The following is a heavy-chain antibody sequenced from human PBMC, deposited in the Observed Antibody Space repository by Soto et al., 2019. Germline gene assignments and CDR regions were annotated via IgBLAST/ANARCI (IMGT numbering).Heavy chain of an antibody. V-gene: IGHV3-48*01. D-gene: IGHD3-16*02. J-gene: IGHJ5*02. CDR2: ISGGGGLI. CDR3: ARVLDYDYVWGSYPLNWFDP. CDR1: GFTFSDHD. Sequence: PGGSLRLSCATSGFTFSDHDMNWVRQAPGTGLEWISYISGGGGLIYYADSVKGRFTISRDNAKNSLYLQMNSLRAEDTAVYYCARVLDYDYVWGSYPLNWFDPWGQGTLVTVSS.